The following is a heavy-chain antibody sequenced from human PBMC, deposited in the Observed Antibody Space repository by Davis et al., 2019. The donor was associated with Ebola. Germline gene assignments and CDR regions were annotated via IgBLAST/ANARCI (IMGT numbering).Heavy chain of an antibody. V-gene: IGHV1-18*01. CDR3: ARPSTPNYDFWSGPRDYYGMDV. CDR1: GGTFSSYA. J-gene: IGHJ6*02. D-gene: IGHD3-3*01. Sequence: AASVKVSCKASGGTFSSYAISWVRQAPGQGLEWIGWISAYNGNTNYAQKLQGRVTMTTDTSTSTAYMELRSLRSDDTAVYYCARPSTPNYDFWSGPRDYYGMDVWGQGTTVTVSS. CDR2: ISAYNGNT.